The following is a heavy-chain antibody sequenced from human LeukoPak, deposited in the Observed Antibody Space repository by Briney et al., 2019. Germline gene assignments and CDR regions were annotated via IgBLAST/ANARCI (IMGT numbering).Heavy chain of an antibody. CDR2: INSDGSST. Sequence: AGGSLRLSWAASGPTFSSYWMHWVRQVPGKGLVWVSRINSDGSSTSYADSVKGRFTISRDNAKNTLYLQMNSLRAEDTAVYYCARAIRSGSYGRFDYWGQGTLVTVSS. D-gene: IGHD1-26*01. CDR3: ARAIRSGSYGRFDY. V-gene: IGHV3-74*01. CDR1: GPTFSSYW. J-gene: IGHJ4*02.